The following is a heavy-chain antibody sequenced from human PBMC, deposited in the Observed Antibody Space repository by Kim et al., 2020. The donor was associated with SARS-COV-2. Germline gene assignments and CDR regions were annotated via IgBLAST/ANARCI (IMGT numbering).Heavy chain of an antibody. Sequence: GGSLRLSCAASGFSFSGYYMNWIRRAPGKGLEWVSYISSSGSTIYYADSVKGRFTISRDNAKSSLYLQLNILRAEDTAGYYCAREGPSSIAAEFDFWGQG. CDR2: ISSSGSTI. V-gene: IGHV3-11*01. J-gene: IGHJ4*02. CDR3: AREGPSSIAAEFDF. CDR1: GFSFSGYY. D-gene: IGHD6-13*01.